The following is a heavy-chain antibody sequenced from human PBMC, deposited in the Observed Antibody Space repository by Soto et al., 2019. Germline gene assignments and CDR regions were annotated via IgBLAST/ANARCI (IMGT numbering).Heavy chain of an antibody. J-gene: IGHJ6*02. V-gene: IGHV3-11*01. CDR3: ARHYDFWSGYWGPRNKNYGMDV. Sequence: PGGSLRLSCGASGFTFIDYYMSWSRQAPGKGLEWVSYISSSGSTIYYADSVKGRFTISRDNAKNSLYLQMNSLRAEDTAVYYCARHYDFWSGYWGPRNKNYGMDVWGQGTTVTVS. D-gene: IGHD3-3*01. CDR2: ISSSGSTI. CDR1: GFTFIDYY.